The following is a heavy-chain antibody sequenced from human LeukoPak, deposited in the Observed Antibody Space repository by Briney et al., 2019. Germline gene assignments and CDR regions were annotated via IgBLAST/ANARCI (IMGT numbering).Heavy chain of an antibody. J-gene: IGHJ4*02. Sequence: GGSLRLSCAASGFTFSSYNMNWVRQAPGKGLEWVSSISSSSSYIYYADSVKGRFTISRDNAKNSLYLQMNSLRVEDTAVYYCARNRKTGASTGPYSKPGKAGFWGQGTLVNVSS. D-gene: IGHD1-14*01. CDR3: ARNRKTGASTGPYSKPGKAGF. V-gene: IGHV3-21*01. CDR2: ISSSSSYI. CDR1: GFTFSSYN.